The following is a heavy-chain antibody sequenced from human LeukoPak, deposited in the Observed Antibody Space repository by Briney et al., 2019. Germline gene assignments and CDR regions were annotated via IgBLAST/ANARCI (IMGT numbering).Heavy chain of an antibody. CDR3: ARGLVPDWYFDL. V-gene: IGHV4-39*07. CDR1: GGSISSSSYS. D-gene: IGHD2-2*01. Sequence: PSETLSLTCTVSGGSISSSSYSWGWIRQPPGKGLEWIGSIYYSGTTYYNPSLKSRVTISVDTSKIQFSLKLSSVTAADTAVYYCARGLVPDWYFDLWGRGTLVTVSS. CDR2: IYYSGTT. J-gene: IGHJ2*01.